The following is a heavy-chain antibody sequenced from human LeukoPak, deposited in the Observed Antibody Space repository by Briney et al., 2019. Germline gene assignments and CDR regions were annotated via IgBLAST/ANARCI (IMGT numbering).Heavy chain of an antibody. V-gene: IGHV5-51*01. D-gene: IGHD3-9*01. CDR2: IYPGDSDT. J-gene: IGHJ4*02. CDR1: GYSFTSYW. CDR3: ARGTRVVLRYFDWSIDY. Sequence: GESLKISCKGSGYSFTSYWIGWVRQMPGKGLEWMGIIYPGDSDTRYSPSFQGQVTISADKSISTAYLQWSSLKASDTAMYYCARGTRVVLRYFDWSIDYWGQGTLVTVSS.